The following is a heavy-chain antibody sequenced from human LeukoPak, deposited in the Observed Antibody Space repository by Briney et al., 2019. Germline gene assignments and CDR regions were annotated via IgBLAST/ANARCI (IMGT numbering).Heavy chain of an antibody. J-gene: IGHJ4*02. CDR1: GFTFSSYS. Sequence: GGSLRLSCAASGFTFSSYSMNWVRQAPGKGLEWVSSISSSSYIYYADSVKGRFTISRDNAKNSLYLQMNSLRAEDTAVYYCARTVYGSGSYYNEIGRYDYWGQGTLVTVSS. CDR3: ARTVYGSGSYYNEIGRYDY. D-gene: IGHD3-10*01. CDR2: ISSSSYI. V-gene: IGHV3-21*01.